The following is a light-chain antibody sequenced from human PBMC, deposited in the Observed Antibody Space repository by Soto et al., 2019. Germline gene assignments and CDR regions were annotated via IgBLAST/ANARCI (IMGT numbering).Light chain of an antibody. Sequence: DIVLTQSPGTLSLSPGERATLSCRASQSVSSIYLAWYQQKPGQAPRLLIYGASSRATGIPDRFSGSGSGTDFTLTISRLEPEDFAVYYCQQYSSSPRLTFGGGTKVEIK. CDR1: QSVSSIY. CDR2: GAS. J-gene: IGKJ4*01. V-gene: IGKV3-20*01. CDR3: QQYSSSPRLT.